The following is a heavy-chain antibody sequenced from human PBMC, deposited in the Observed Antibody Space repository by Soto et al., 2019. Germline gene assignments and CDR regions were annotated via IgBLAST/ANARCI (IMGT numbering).Heavy chain of an antibody. Sequence: GGSLRLSCAASGFTFSSYSMNWVRQAPGKGLEWLSSISSSSSYIYYADSMKGRFTISRDNAKNSLYLQMNSLRAEDRVVYYCAREVAKAARAFDICGQGTMVTVSS. J-gene: IGHJ3*02. V-gene: IGHV3-21*01. CDR1: GFTFSSYS. CDR3: AREVAKAARAFDI. D-gene: IGHD5-12*01. CDR2: ISSSSSYI.